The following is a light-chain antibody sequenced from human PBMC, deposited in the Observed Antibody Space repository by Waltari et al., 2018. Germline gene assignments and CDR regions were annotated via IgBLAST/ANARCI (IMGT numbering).Light chain of an antibody. CDR3: AAWDDSLSGVV. Sequence: QSVLTQPPSASWPPGQSVTISFSGISSNTGSNYVYWYQQLPGTAPKLLIYRNNQRPSGVPDRFSGSKSGTSASLAISGLRSEDEADYYCAAWDDSLSGVVFGGGTKLTVL. CDR1: SSNTGSNY. J-gene: IGLJ2*01. V-gene: IGLV1-47*01. CDR2: RNN.